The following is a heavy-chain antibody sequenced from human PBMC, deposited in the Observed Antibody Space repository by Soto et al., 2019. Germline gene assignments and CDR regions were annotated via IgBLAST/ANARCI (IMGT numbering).Heavy chain of an antibody. CDR2: IYYSGSA. J-gene: IGHJ3*01. V-gene: IGHV4-31*03. CDR3: ARLYCSGNSCSLGGAFDV. CDR1: GGTISSGGFF. D-gene: IGHD2-2*01. Sequence: QVQLQESGLGLVKPSETLSLTCTVSGGTISSGGFFWTWMRQHPGEGLEWIGYIYYSGSAYYNPSLNSRVTMSLDTSSNQFSLKLSPVTVADTAVYSCARLYCSGNSCSLGGAFDVWGQGTMVTVSS.